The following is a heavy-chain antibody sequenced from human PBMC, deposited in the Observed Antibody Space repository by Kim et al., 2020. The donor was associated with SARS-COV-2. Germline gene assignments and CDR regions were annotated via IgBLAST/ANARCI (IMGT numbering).Heavy chain of an antibody. CDR1: GGSISSYY. Sequence: SETLSLTCTVSGGSISSYYWSWIRQPAGKGLEWIGRIYTSGSTNYNPSLKSRVTMSVDTYKNQFSLKLSSVTAADTAVYYCARDPTTYYDFWSGYRHYYGMDVWGQGTTVTVSS. J-gene: IGHJ6*02. D-gene: IGHD3-3*01. CDR2: IYTSGST. CDR3: ARDPTTYYDFWSGYRHYYGMDV. V-gene: IGHV4-4*07.